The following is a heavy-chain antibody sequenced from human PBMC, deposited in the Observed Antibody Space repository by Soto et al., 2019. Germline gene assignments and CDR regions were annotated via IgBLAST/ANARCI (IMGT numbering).Heavy chain of an antibody. D-gene: IGHD4-17*01. CDR1: GGSISSGGYY. V-gene: IGHV4-31*03. Sequence: KPSETLSLTCTVSGGSISSGGYYWSWIRQHPGKGLEWIGYIYYSGSTYYNPSLKSRVTISVDTSKNQFSLKLSSVTAADTAVYYCARSYGDAVGFDYWGQGTLVTVSS. J-gene: IGHJ4*02. CDR3: ARSYGDAVGFDY. CDR2: IYYSGST.